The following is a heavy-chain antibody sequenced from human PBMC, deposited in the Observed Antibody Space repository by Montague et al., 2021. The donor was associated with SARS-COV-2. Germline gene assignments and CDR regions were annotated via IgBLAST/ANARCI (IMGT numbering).Heavy chain of an antibody. V-gene: IGHV3-7*01. CDR3: ARGSTGWYAIFGHYGMDV. D-gene: IGHD6-19*01. Sequence: SLRLSCAASRFTFSDFWMNWVRQAPGKGLEWVADIKHDGSEKSYVDSVKGRFTISRDNAKNSLYLQMNSLRAEDTAVYYCARGSTGWYAIFGHYGMDVWGQGTTGTVSS. CDR1: RFTFSDFW. J-gene: IGHJ6*02. CDR2: IKHDGSEK.